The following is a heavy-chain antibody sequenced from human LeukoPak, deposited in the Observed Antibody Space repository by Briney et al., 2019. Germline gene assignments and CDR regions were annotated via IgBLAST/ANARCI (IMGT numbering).Heavy chain of an antibody. D-gene: IGHD3-3*01. Sequence: GASVKVSCKASGYSFTGYCMHWVRQAPGQGLEWMGRINPNSGDTQYAQRFQGRVTMTRDTSVRTAYMELSRLTSDDTAVYYCARGRDFWGGPQHYFSDYWGQGTLVTVSS. CDR2: INPNSGDT. V-gene: IGHV1-2*02. CDR3: ARGRDFWGGPQHYFSDY. J-gene: IGHJ4*02. CDR1: GYSFTGYC.